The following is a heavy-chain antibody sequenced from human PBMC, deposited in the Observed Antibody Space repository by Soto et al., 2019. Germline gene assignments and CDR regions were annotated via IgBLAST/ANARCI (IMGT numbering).Heavy chain of an antibody. Sequence: ETLSLTCTVSGGSISSSSYYWGWIRQPPGKGLEWIGSIYYSGSTYYNPSLKSRVTISVDTSKNQFSLKLSSVTAADTAVYYCARQMYLDWLSVARRAGYFDYWGQGTLVSVSS. V-gene: IGHV4-39*01. J-gene: IGHJ4*02. CDR3: ARQMYLDWLSVARRAGYFDY. D-gene: IGHD3-3*01. CDR2: IYYSGST. CDR1: GGSISSSSYY.